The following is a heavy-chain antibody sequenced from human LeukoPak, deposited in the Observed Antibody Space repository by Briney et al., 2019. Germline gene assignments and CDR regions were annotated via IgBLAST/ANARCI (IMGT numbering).Heavy chain of an antibody. CDR2: IHLGGAA. Sequence: GGSLRLSWAVAGLTVSSNFMSWVRQAPGKGLEWVSIIHLGGAAYYADSVKGRFTISRDNSKNTLYLQMNSLRAEDTAVYYCASHKRRGYSGYAGGLEYWGQGTLVTASS. V-gene: IGHV3-66*04. CDR3: ASHKRRGYSGYAGGLEY. J-gene: IGHJ4*02. CDR1: GLTVSSNF. D-gene: IGHD5-12*01.